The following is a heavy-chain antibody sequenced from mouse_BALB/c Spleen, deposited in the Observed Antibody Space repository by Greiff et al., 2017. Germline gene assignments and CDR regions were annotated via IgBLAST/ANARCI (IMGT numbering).Heavy chain of an antibody. J-gene: IGHJ3*01. CDR2: IWGDGST. CDR3: AKPKEKNYYYLVAY. CDR1: GFSLTSYG. V-gene: IGHV2-3*01. Sequence: VHLVESGPGLVAPSQSLSITCTVSGFSLTSYGVSWVRQPPGKGLEWLGVIWGDGSTNYHSALISRLSISKDNSKSQVFLKLNSLQTDDTATYYCAKPKEKNYYYLVAYWGQGTLVTVSA. D-gene: IGHD2-4*01.